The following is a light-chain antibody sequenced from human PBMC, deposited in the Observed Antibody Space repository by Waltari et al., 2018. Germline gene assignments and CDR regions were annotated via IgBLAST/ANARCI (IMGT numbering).Light chain of an antibody. CDR1: QSITNW. J-gene: IGKJ1*01. CDR3: QQYDNYWT. CDR2: RAS. Sequence: DIQMTQSPSTLSASVGDRVTITCRASQSITNWLAWYQQKPGKAPKLLIYRASNLESGVPSRFSGSGSGTEFTLTISSLQPDDFATYYCQQYDNYWTFSKGTKVEIK. V-gene: IGKV1-5*03.